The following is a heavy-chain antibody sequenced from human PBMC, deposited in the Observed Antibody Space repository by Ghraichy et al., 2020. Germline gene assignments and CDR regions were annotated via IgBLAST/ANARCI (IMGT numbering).Heavy chain of an antibody. V-gene: IGHV4-34*01. CDR1: GGSFSGYY. J-gene: IGHJ4*02. CDR2: INHSGST. Sequence: SQTLSLTCAVYGGSFSGYYWSWIRQPPGKGLEWIGEINHSGSTNYNPSLKSRVTISVDTSKDQFSLKLSSVTAADTAVYYCAGYCSGGSCYPDYWGQGTLVTVSS. CDR3: AGYCSGGSCYPDY. D-gene: IGHD2-15*01.